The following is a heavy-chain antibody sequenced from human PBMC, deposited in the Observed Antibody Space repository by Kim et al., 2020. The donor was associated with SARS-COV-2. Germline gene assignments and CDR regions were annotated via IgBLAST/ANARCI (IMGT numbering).Heavy chain of an antibody. Sequence: GSSMRYADSVTGRFSISRDNAKKSLSLQMNSLPPEDTAVYYCVREPANWGQGTLVTVSS. J-gene: IGHJ4*02. CDR3: VREPAN. V-gene: IGHV3-11*01. CDR2: GSSM.